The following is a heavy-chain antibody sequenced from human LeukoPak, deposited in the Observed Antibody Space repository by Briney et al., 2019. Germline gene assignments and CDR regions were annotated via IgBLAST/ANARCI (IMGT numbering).Heavy chain of an antibody. Sequence: PSETLSLTCTVSGGSTSSYYWSWIRQPPGKGLEWIGYIYYSGSTNYNPSLKSRVTISVDTSKNQFSLTLTSATAADTAVYYCARSPRWFFDLWGRGTLVTVSS. J-gene: IGHJ2*01. CDR3: ARSPRWFFDL. CDR1: GGSTSSYY. V-gene: IGHV4-59*08. CDR2: IYYSGST.